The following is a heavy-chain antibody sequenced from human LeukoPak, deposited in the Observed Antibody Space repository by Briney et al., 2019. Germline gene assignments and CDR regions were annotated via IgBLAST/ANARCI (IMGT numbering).Heavy chain of an antibody. CDR2: IDTDGRIT. CDR1: GFIFSNSW. CDR3: VRSLGDN. Sequence: GGSLRLSCAVSGFIFSNSWMYWVREGPGKGLPSVSRIDTDGRITTYADSVKGRFTISSDNAKNTLYLQMNSLRVDDTGIYFCVRSLGDNWGQGTLVTVSS. J-gene: IGHJ4*02. V-gene: IGHV3-74*03. D-gene: IGHD7-27*01.